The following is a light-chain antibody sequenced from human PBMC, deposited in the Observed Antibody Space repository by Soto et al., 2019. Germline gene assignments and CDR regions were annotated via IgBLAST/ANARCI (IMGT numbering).Light chain of an antibody. Sequence: QTVVTQEPSFSVSPGRTVTLTCGLSSGLVSTTSYPSWIQQTPGQAPRTLIYSTNTRSSGVPDRFSGSILGNKAALTITGAQADDESDYYCVLYMGSGIWVFGGGPKVTVL. V-gene: IGLV8-61*01. CDR2: STN. J-gene: IGLJ3*02. CDR1: SGLVSTTSY. CDR3: VLYMGSGIWV.